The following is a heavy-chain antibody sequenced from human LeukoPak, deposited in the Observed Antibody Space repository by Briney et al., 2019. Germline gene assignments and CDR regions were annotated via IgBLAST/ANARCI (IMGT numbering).Heavy chain of an antibody. CDR2: IYPGDSDT. V-gene: IGHV5-51*01. CDR1: GYSLTSYW. D-gene: IGHD3-10*01. Sequence: GESLKISCKGSGYSLTSYWIGWVRQMPGKGLEWMGIIYPGDSDTRYSPSFQGQVTISADKSISTAYLQWSSLKASDTAMYYCARHEGTNYYYYGMDVWGQGTTVTVSS. J-gene: IGHJ6*02. CDR3: ARHEGTNYYYYGMDV.